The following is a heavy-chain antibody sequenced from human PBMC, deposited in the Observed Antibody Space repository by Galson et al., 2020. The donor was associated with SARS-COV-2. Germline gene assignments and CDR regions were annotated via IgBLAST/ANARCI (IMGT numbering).Heavy chain of an antibody. CDR2: IYFSETT. CDR3: ARPGPSYGSGNNWFDP. J-gene: IGHJ5*02. Sequence: SETLSLTCTVSGASVSSNSYYWGWIRQPPVKGLEWIGTIYFSETTDYNPSLKSRVTISVDTSKNQFSLKLTSVTAADTAVYYCARPGPSYGSGNNWFDPWGQGTLVTVFS. CDR1: GASVSSNSYY. D-gene: IGHD3-10*01. V-gene: IGHV4-39*01.